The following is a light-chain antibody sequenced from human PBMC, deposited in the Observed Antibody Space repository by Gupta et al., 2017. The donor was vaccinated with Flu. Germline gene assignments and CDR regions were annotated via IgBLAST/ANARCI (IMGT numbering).Light chain of an antibody. V-gene: IGKV3-20*01. CDR3: QQEGSSPRA. CDR2: GAS. Sequence: GTLSLSPGERATLSCRGSQSVTGSYLAWYQQKPGQAPRLLIYGASTRATGIPDRFIGSGSGTDFTLTIIRLEPEDFAVYYCQQEGSSPRAFGQGTKVEIK. CDR1: QSVTGSY. J-gene: IGKJ1*01.